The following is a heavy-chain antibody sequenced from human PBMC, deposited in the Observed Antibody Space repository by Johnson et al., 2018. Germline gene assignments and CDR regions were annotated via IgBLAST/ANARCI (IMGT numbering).Heavy chain of an antibody. D-gene: IGHD1-26*01. CDR1: GFTFDDYA. J-gene: IGHJ6*03. Sequence: VQLVQSGGGLVQPGRSLRLSCAASGFTFDDYAMHWVRQAPGKGLEWVSGISWNSGSIGSADSVKGRFTISRDNAKNSLYLQMNSLRAEDTALYYCAKGSGPAYYYYYMDVWGKGTTVTVSS. CDR3: AKGSGPAYYYYYMDV. V-gene: IGHV3-9*01. CDR2: ISWNSGSI.